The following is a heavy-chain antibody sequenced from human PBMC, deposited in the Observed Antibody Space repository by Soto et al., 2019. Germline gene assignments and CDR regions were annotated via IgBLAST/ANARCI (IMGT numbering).Heavy chain of an antibody. Sequence: LSLTCTVSGDSIISSDFYWGWVRQPPGKGLEWIGSIFYLGSSYYNPSLKSRVTMSVDTSKNQFSLRLRSVTAADTALYFCARHSLALRKHTWFDPWGQGIMVTVSS. CDR1: GDSIISSDFY. CDR3: ARHSLALRKHTWFDP. CDR2: IFYLGSS. J-gene: IGHJ5*02. V-gene: IGHV4-39*01. D-gene: IGHD3-3*02.